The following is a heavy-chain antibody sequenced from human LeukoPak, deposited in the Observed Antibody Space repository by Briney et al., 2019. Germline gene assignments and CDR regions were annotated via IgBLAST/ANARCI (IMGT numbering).Heavy chain of an antibody. Sequence: GRSLRLSCAPSGFIFSHYGMHWVRQAPGKGLEWVAVIWYDGSKKEYADSVKGRFTISRDNSKDTLYLQMNSLRAEDTAVYYCAKDYIHIGSSGLHTGAFDIWGQGTMVTVSS. J-gene: IGHJ3*02. V-gene: IGHV3-33*06. CDR3: AKDYIHIGSSGLHTGAFDI. D-gene: IGHD2-21*01. CDR1: GFIFSHYG. CDR2: IWYDGSKK.